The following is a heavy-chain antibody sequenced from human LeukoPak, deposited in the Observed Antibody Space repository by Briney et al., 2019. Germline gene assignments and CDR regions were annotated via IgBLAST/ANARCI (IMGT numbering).Heavy chain of an antibody. CDR2: ISYDGSNK. Sequence: PGGSLRLSCAASGFTFSSYAMHWVRQAPGKGLEWVAVISYDGSNKYYADSVKGRFTISRDNSKNTLYLQMNSLRAEDTAVYYCARGSRVTTVTCDFDYWGQGTLVTVSS. D-gene: IGHD4-17*01. V-gene: IGHV3-30-3*01. CDR3: ARGSRVTTVTCDFDY. CDR1: GFTFSSYA. J-gene: IGHJ4*02.